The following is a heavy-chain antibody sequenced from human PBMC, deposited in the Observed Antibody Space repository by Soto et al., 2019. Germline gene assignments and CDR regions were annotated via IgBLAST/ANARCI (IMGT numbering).Heavy chain of an antibody. CDR2: INHSGST. CDR3: YSGSYSRHFDY. J-gene: IGHJ4*02. D-gene: IGHD1-26*01. CDR1: DGSFSGYY. Sequence: SETLSLTCAVYDGSFSGYYWSWIRQPPGKGLEWIGEINHSGSTNYNPPLKSRVTISVDKSKNQFSLKLSSVTAADTAVYYCYSGSYSRHFDYWGQGTLVTVSS. V-gene: IGHV4-34*03.